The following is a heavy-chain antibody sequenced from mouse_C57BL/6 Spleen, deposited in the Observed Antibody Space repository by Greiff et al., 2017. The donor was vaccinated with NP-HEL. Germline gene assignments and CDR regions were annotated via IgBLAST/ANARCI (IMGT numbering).Heavy chain of an antibody. V-gene: IGHV14-3*01. D-gene: IGHD3-1*01. CDR3: ASQSGNYYAMDY. J-gene: IGHJ4*01. Sequence: EVQLQESVAELVRPGASVKLSCTASGFTFTNTYMPWVKQRPEQGLEWIGRIDPANGNTNYTAKFQGKATITADTSSNTAYLQLSSLTSEDTAIYYCASQSGNYYAMDYWGQGTSVTVSS. CDR2: IDPANGNT. CDR1: GFTFTNTY.